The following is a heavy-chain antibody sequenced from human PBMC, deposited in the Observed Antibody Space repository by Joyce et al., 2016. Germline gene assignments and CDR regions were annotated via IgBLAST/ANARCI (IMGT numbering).Heavy chain of an antibody. J-gene: IGHJ4*01. Sequence: EVQLVESGGGLVKPGGSLRLSCAGSGFTFRSYTMNWVRQAPGRGLDCVSSIGSSAIDTYYTESVKGRFIISRNNAQNTLFLQMDYLRADDTAVYYCSTFEENGYRGQGTLVTDST. CDR1: GFTFRSYT. CDR2: IGSSAIDT. V-gene: IGHV3-21*02. CDR3: STFEENGY. D-gene: IGHD5-12*01.